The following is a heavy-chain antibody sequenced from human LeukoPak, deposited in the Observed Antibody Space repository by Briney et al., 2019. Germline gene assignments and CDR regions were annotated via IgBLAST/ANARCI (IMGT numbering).Heavy chain of an antibody. CDR1: GYSFTSYW. J-gene: IGHJ4*02. D-gene: IGHD3-22*01. V-gene: IGHV5-51*01. CDR3: VRQVDYYDTSGYYRPFDY. CDR2: IYPGDSDT. Sequence: GESLKISCKGSGYSFTSYWIGWVRQMPGKGLEWMGIIYPGDSDTRYSPSFQGQVTVSADKSINTAYLQWSSLKASDTAMYYCVRQVDYYDTSGYYRPFDYWGQGTLVTVSS.